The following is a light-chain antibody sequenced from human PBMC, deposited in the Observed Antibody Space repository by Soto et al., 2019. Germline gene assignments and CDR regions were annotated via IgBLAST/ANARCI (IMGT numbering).Light chain of an antibody. Sequence: QSVLTQPPSVSGAPGQRVSISCTGSTSNIGAPYDVHWYQHLPGTAPKLLIYGDNNRPSGVPDRFSGSKSGNAASLTISGLQAEDEADYYCCLYVGSYTFKFGGGTKVTVL. J-gene: IGLJ2*01. CDR3: CLYVGSYTFK. V-gene: IGLV1-40*01. CDR1: TSNIGAPYD. CDR2: GDN.